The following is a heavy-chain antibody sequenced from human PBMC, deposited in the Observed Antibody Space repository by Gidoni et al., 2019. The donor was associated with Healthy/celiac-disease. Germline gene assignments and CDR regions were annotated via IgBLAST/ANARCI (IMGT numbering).Heavy chain of an antibody. J-gene: IGHJ5*02. CDR3: ARDAGYCSGGNCYHNWFDP. V-gene: IGHV3-53*02. Sequence: VQLVATGGGSIQPGGPLRLSCAASGVTVSSYYMSWVRQAPGKGLAWVSVIYSGGSTYYADSVKGRFTISRDNSKSTLYLQMNGLRAEDTAVYYCARDAGYCSGGNCYHNWFDPWGQGTLVTVSS. CDR1: GVTVSSYY. CDR2: IYSGGST. D-gene: IGHD2-15*01.